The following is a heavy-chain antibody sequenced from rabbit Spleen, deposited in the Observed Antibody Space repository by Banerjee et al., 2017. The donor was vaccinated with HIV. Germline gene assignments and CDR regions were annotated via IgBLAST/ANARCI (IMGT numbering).Heavy chain of an antibody. CDR3: ARDTASSFSSYGMDL. CDR1: GIDFSSSYY. V-gene: IGHV1S40*01. Sequence: QSLEESGGDLVKPGASLTLTCTASGIDFSSSYYMCWVRQAPGKGLEWIACIYAGSSGFTYFASWAKGRFTISKTSSTTVTLQMTSLTAADTATYFCARDTASSFSSYGMDLWGQGTLVTVS. D-gene: IGHD8-1*01. J-gene: IGHJ6*01. CDR2: IYAGSSGFT.